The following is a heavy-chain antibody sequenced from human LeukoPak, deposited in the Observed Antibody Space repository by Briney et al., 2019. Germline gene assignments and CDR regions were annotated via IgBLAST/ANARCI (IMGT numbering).Heavy chain of an antibody. Sequence: GASVKVSCKASGDTFTNYAISWVRQAPGQGLEWMGWISTYNANTKYAQRFQGGVTMTTDTSTSTAYMTLRRLRSDDTAVYYCASGRAVRFFDWLSSWGQGTLVTVSS. CDR2: ISTYNANT. V-gene: IGHV1-18*01. CDR1: GDTFTNYA. D-gene: IGHD3-9*01. J-gene: IGHJ4*02. CDR3: ASGRAVRFFDWLSS.